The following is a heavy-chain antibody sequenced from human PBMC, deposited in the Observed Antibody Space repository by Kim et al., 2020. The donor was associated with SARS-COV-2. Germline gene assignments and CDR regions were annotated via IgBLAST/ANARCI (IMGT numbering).Heavy chain of an antibody. J-gene: IGHJ4*02. D-gene: IGHD6-6*01. CDR1: GFTLSTCA. CDR2: ITSNGGST. CDR3: VRGSSIYYYDY. V-gene: IGHV3-64D*06. Sequence: GGSLRLSCSAYGFTLSTCAMHWVRQAPGKGLEYVSAITSNGGSTNYADSVKGRFTISRDNSKNMLYLQMNSLRAEDTAVYYCVRGSSIYYYDYWGQGTLVTVSS.